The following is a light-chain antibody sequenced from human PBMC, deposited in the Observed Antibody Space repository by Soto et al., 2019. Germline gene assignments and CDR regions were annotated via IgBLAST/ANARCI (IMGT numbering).Light chain of an antibody. CDR1: SSDVGAYDY. CDR3: SSYTSSSTPLYV. Sequence: QSALTQPASVSGSPGQSIAISCTGTSSDVGAYDYVSWYQQHPGKAPKLMIYDVTSRPSGVSNRFSGSKSGNTASLTISGLQAEDEADYYCSSYTSSSTPLYVFGTGTKVTVL. J-gene: IGLJ1*01. CDR2: DVT. V-gene: IGLV2-14*01.